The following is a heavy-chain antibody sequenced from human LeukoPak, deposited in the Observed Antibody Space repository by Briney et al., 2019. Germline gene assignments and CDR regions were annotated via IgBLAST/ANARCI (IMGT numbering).Heavy chain of an antibody. CDR1: GFTFSSYS. V-gene: IGHV3-21*01. J-gene: IGHJ3*02. CDR2: ISSSSSYI. D-gene: IGHD5-24*01. CDR3: AREAMATIGSDAFDI. Sequence: GGSLRLSCAASGFTFSSYSMNCVRQAPGKGLEWVSSISSSSSYIYYADSVKGRFTISRDNAKNSLYLQMNSLRAEDTAVYYCAREAMATIGSDAFDIWGQGTMVTVSS.